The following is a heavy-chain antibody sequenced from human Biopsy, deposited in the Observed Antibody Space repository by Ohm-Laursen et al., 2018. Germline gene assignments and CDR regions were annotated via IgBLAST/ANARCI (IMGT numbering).Heavy chain of an antibody. Sequence: SLRLSCAAFGFTFRKCAMSWVRQAPGKGLELVSTIGNTGATFYADSVKGRFIISRDTSKNTVYLQMNSLRVEDTAVYYCVKGTQLLEDWDQGTQVTVSS. CDR2: IGNTGAT. CDR1: GFTFRKCA. CDR3: VKGTQLLED. D-gene: IGHD3-10*01. J-gene: IGHJ4*02. V-gene: IGHV3-23*01.